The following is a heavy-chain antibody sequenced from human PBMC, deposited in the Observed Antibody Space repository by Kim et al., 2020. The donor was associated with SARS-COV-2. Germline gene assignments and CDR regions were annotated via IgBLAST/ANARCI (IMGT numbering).Heavy chain of an antibody. CDR2: IYSGGSST. Sequence: GGSLRLSCAASGFTFSSYAMSWVRQAPGKGLEWVSVIYSGGSSTYYADSVKGRFTISRDNSKNTLYLQMNSLRAEDTAVYYCAKDRQEAYSYGNYGMDVWGQGNTVTVSS. D-gene: IGHD5-18*01. CDR3: AKDRQEAYSYGNYGMDV. V-gene: IGHV3-23*03. CDR1: GFTFSSYA. J-gene: IGHJ6*02.